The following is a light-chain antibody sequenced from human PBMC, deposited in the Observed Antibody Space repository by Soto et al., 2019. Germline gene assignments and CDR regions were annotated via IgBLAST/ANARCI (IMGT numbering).Light chain of an antibody. CDR2: DAT. V-gene: IGKV3-15*01. CDR3: QQYNNWPQT. J-gene: IGKJ1*01. CDR1: QSVRNN. Sequence: EVVMTQSPATLSVSPGERATLSCKASQSVRNNLVWYLQKPGQAPRPIIYDATTRATGIPVRFSGSGSGTEFTLTISSLQSEDFAEYHCQQYNNWPQTFGQGTKVDIK.